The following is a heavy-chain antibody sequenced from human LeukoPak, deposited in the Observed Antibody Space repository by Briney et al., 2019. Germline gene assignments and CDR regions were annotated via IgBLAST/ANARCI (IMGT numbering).Heavy chain of an antibody. CDR2: IYSGGST. J-gene: IGHJ5*02. CDR3: AKCFMRGVVVAATPLWFDP. V-gene: IGHV3-66*01. CDR1: GFTVSSNY. D-gene: IGHD2-15*01. Sequence: PGGSLRLSCAASGFTVSSNYMSWVRQAPGKGLEWVSVIYSGGSTYYADSVKGRFTISRDNSKNTLYLQMNSLRAEDTAVYYCAKCFMRGVVVAATPLWFDPWGQGTLVTVSS.